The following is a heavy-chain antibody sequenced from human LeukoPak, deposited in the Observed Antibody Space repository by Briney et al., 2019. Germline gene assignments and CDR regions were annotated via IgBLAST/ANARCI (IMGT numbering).Heavy chain of an antibody. CDR2: IGPTGTDT. V-gene: IGHV3-21*01. CDR3: ATESIGRHYDY. J-gene: IGHJ4*02. CDR1: GFSFSSYG. D-gene: IGHD3-3*02. Sequence: GGSLRLSCAASGFSFSSYGFNWIRQAPGKGLEWVSSIGPTGTDTYHADSVKGRFTISRDNAKNSLYLQMDSLRAEDTAVYYCATESIGRHYDYWGQGTLLTVSS.